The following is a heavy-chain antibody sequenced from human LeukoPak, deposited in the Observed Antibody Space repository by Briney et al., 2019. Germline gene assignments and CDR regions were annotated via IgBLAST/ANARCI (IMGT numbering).Heavy chain of an antibody. D-gene: IGHD6-19*01. J-gene: IGHJ5*02. V-gene: IGHV1-2*02. CDR3: ARDRCGWLKTLNRRNWFDP. CDR2: INPNSGGT. Sequence: GASVKVSCKASGYTFNGYYMHWVRQAPGQGLEWMGWINPNSGGTNYAQKLQGRVTMTTDTSTSTAYMELRSLRSDDTAVYYCARDRCGWLKTLNRRNWFDPWGQGTLVTVSS. CDR1: GYTFNGYY.